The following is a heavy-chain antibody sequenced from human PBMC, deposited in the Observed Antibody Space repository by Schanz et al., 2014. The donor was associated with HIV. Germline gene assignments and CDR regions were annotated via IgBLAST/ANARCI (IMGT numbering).Heavy chain of an antibody. CDR2: IRGNGGDT. D-gene: IGHD4-17*01. CDR1: GFAFSSDV. CDR3: AKGDWAHKVTTGVDV. Sequence: EVHLLESGGGLVQPGGSLRLSCAASGFAFSSDVMTWVRQAPGKGLEWVSAIRGNGGDTYYAASVKGRFSISRDNSKNALDLQMSSLRTEDSAVYYCAKGDWAHKVTTGVDVWGQGTTVIVS. J-gene: IGHJ6*02. V-gene: IGHV3-23*01.